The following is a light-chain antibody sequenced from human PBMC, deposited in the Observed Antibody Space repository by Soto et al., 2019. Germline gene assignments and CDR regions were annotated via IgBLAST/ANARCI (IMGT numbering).Light chain of an antibody. CDR2: SNN. Sequence: QAVVTQPPSASGTPGQRVTISCSGSSSNIGSKTVNWYQQLPGTAPKLLIYSNNQRPSGVPDRFSGSKSGTSASLAISGLQSEDEADYYCAAWDDSLNGPDVVFGGGTKLTVL. CDR3: AAWDDSLNGPDVV. V-gene: IGLV1-44*01. J-gene: IGLJ2*01. CDR1: SSNIGSKT.